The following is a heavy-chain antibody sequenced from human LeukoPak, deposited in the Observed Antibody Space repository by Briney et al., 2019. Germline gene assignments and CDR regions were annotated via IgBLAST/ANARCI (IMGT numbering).Heavy chain of an antibody. D-gene: IGHD5-18*01. Sequence: ASVKVSCKASGYTFTSYYMHWMRQAPGQGLEWVGIINPSGGSTSYSQKFQGRVAMTRDTSTSTVYMELSSLRSEDTAVYYCARSGMGKQLWSFDYWGQGTLVTVSP. CDR2: INPSGGST. J-gene: IGHJ4*02. CDR3: ARSGMGKQLWSFDY. CDR1: GYTFTSYY. V-gene: IGHV1-46*01.